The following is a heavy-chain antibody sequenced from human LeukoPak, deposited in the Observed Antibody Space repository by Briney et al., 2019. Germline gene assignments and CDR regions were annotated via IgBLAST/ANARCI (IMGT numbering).Heavy chain of an antibody. J-gene: IGHJ4*02. CDR3: ARETTTLDY. CDR1: GFPFSNYG. D-gene: IGHD1-26*01. Sequence: GGSLRLSCAASGFPFSNYGMHWVRQAPGKGLEWAAVIWYDGSNKFYADSVKGRFTISRDNSKNTLYLQMNSLRAEDTAVYYCARETTTLDYWGQGTLVTVSS. CDR2: IWYDGSNK. V-gene: IGHV3-33*08.